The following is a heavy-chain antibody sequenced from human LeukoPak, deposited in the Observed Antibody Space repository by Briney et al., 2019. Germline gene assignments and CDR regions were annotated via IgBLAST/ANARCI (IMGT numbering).Heavy chain of an antibody. CDR3: ARDQRGYGGQAFDI. V-gene: IGHV4-4*02. J-gene: IGHJ3*02. CDR2: IYHSGST. Sequence: SGTLSLTCAVSGGSISSSNWWSWVRQPPGKGLEWIGEIYHSGSTNYNPSLKSRVTISVDTSKNQFSLKLSSVTAADTAVYYCARDQRGYGGQAFDIWGQGTMVTVSS. D-gene: IGHD4-23*01. CDR1: GGSISSSNW.